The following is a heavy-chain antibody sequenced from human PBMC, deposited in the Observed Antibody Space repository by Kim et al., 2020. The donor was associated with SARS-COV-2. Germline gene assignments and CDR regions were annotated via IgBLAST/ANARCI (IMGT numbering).Heavy chain of an antibody. J-gene: IGHJ3*02. CDR2: IWYDGSNK. CDR1: GFTFSSYG. CDR3: AKDWDYYDSSGYYDDAFDI. Sequence: GGSLRLSCAASGFTFSSYGMHWVRQAPGKGLEWVAVIWYDGSNKYYADSVKGRFTISRDNSKNTLYLQMNSLRAEDTAVYYCAKDWDYYDSSGYYDDAFDIWGQGTMVTVSS. V-gene: IGHV3-33*06. D-gene: IGHD3-22*01.